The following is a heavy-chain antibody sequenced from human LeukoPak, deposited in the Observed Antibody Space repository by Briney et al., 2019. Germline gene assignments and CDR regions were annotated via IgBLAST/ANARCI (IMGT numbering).Heavy chain of an antibody. CDR1: GGSISSSSYY. D-gene: IGHD6-13*01. Sequence: SEPLSLTCTVSGGSISSSSYYWGWIRQPPGKGLEWIGSIYYSGSTYYNPSLKSRVTISVDTSKNQFSLKLSSVTAADTAVYYCARGQQLVGYWGQGTLVTVSS. V-gene: IGHV4-39*01. CDR2: IYYSGST. J-gene: IGHJ4*02. CDR3: ARGQQLVGY.